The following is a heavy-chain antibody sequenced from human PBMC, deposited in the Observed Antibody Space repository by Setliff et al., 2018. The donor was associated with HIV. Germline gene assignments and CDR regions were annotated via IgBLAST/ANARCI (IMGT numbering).Heavy chain of an antibody. CDR1: GFSFSSYE. V-gene: IGHV3-48*03. CDR3: ARGYNWNSGGMDV. CDR2: ISSSGSII. J-gene: IGHJ6*02. D-gene: IGHD1-20*01. Sequence: LRLSCAASGFSFSSYEMNWVRQAPGKGLEWVSYISSSGSIIKYAYSVKGRFTFSRDTAKNALYMQMNSLRAEDTAVYYCARGYNWNSGGMDVWGQGTTVTAP.